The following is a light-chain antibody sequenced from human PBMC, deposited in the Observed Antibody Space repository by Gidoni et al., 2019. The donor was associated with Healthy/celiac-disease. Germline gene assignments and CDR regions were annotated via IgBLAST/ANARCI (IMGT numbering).Light chain of an antibody. V-gene: IGKV3-20*01. Sequence: EMVLTQSPGTLSLSPGERATLSGRASQSVSSSYVAWYQQKPGQAPRLLIYGASSRATGIPDRVSGSGSGTDFTLTIIRLEPEDFAVYYCQQYGSSPLFTFGPGTKVDIK. CDR1: QSVSSSY. CDR2: GAS. J-gene: IGKJ3*01. CDR3: QQYGSSPLFT.